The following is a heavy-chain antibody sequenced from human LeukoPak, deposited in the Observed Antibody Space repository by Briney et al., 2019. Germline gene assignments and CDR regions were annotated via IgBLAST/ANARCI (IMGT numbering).Heavy chain of an antibody. CDR3: ARLKYSSSSGIDY. Sequence: RGESLKISCEASGYSFSSYWIGWVRQMPGKGLEWMGIIYPGDSDTRYSPSFQGQVTISADKSISTAYLQWSSLKASDTAMYYCARLKYSSSSGIDYWGQGTLVTVSS. CDR1: GYSFSSYW. V-gene: IGHV5-51*01. J-gene: IGHJ4*02. D-gene: IGHD6-6*01. CDR2: IYPGDSDT.